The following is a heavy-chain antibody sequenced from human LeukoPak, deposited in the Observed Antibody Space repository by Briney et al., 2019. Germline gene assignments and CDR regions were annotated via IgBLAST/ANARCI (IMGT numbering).Heavy chain of an antibody. CDR1: GYTLTELS. V-gene: IGHV1-24*01. D-gene: IGHD1-26*01. J-gene: IGHJ4*02. CDR2: FDPEDGET. Sequence: ASVKVSCKVSGYTLTELSMHWVRQAPGKGLEWMGGFDPEDGETIYAQKFQSRVTMTEDTSTDTAYMELSSLRSEDTAVYYCATGPMGGGSFLLAPFYWGQGTLVTVSS. CDR3: ATGPMGGGSFLLAPFY.